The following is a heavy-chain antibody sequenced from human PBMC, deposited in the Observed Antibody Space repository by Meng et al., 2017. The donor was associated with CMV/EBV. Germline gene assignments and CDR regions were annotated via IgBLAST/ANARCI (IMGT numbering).Heavy chain of an antibody. D-gene: IGHD1-26*01. CDR1: GGTFSTFA. Sequence: QVQLVRSAAEGKKPGSSVKVSCKTSGGTFSTFAISWARQAPGEGLEWMGGIIPVFETANYAERFQDRVTITADDSTTTAYMELSSLRADDTALYFCARGGDSWYSDYWGQGTLVTVSS. CDR2: IIPVFETA. J-gene: IGHJ4*02. CDR3: ARGGDSWYSDY. V-gene: IGHV1-69*12.